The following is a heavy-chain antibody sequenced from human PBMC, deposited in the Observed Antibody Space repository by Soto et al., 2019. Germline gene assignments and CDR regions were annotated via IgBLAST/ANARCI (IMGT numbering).Heavy chain of an antibody. D-gene: IGHD3-3*01. Sequence: PSETLSLTCAVSGGSISSSNWWSWVRQPPGKGLEWIGEIYHSGSTYYNPSLKSRVTISVDTSKNQFSLKLSSVTAADTAVYYCARLVIGSGYYRRDWNYYYGMDVWGQGTTVTVSS. J-gene: IGHJ6*02. V-gene: IGHV4-4*02. CDR2: IYHSGST. CDR1: GGSISSSNW. CDR3: ARLVIGSGYYRRDWNYYYGMDV.